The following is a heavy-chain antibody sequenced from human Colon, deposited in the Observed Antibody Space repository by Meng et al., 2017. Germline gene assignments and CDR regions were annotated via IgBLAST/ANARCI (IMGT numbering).Heavy chain of an antibody. J-gene: IGHJ5*01. CDR1: GLIFSSYG. Sequence: EVEVVESGGGLVLPGGSLRLSCAASGLIFSSYGMNWVRQAPGKGLEYVSGISNNGGSTYYAKSVKGRFTISRDNSKNTLYLQMGSLRAEDTAVYYCARNGIVAAVFNWFDSWGQGTLVTVSS. V-gene: IGHV3-64*01. D-gene: IGHD6-13*01. CDR2: ISNNGGST. CDR3: ARNGIVAAVFNWFDS.